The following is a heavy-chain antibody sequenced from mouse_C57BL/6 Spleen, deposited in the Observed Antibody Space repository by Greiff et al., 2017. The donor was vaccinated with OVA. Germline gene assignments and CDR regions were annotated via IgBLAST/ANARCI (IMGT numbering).Heavy chain of an antibody. D-gene: IGHD2-4*01. V-gene: IGHV6-3*01. CDR1: GFTFSNYW. CDR2: IRLKSDNYAT. CDR3: TRLYDYDAYFDY. J-gene: IGHJ2*01. Sequence: EVQRVESGGGFVQPGGSMKLSCVASGFTFSNYWMNWVRQSPETGLAWVAQIRLKSDNYATHYAESVKGRFTISRDDSKSSVYLQMNNLRAEDTGIYYCTRLYDYDAYFDYWGQGTTLTVSS.